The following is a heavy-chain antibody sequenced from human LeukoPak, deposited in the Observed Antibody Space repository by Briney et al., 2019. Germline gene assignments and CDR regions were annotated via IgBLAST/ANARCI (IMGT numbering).Heavy chain of an antibody. CDR1: GFTFSTYW. CDR2: IKQDGSEK. D-gene: IGHD3-22*01. J-gene: IGHJ4*02. Sequence: GGSLRLSCAASGFTFSTYWMSWVRQAPGKGLEWVANIKQDGSEKYYVDSVKGRFTITRENAKNSLYLQMNSLRAEDTAVYYCARDIDGYYYGTIGSFLWFDYWGQGAQVTVSS. V-gene: IGHV3-7*01. CDR3: ARDIDGYYYGTIGSFLWFDY.